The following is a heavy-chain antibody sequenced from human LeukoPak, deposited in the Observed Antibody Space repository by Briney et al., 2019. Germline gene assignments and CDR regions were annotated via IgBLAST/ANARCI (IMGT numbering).Heavy chain of an antibody. CDR1: GFTFTSSA. CDR3: AAAYYYDSSGYS. D-gene: IGHD3-22*01. CDR2: IVVGSGNT. V-gene: IGHV1-58*02. Sequence: ASVKVSCKASGFTFTSSAMQWVRQARGQRLKWIGWIVVGSGNTNYAQKFQERVTITRDMSTSTAYMELSSLRSEDTAVYYCAAAYYYDSSGYSWGQGTLVTVSS. J-gene: IGHJ5*02.